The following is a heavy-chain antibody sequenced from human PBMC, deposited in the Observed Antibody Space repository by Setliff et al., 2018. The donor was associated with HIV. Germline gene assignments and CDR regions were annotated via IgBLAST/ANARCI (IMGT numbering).Heavy chain of an antibody. CDR1: GDNFNNVA. Sequence: SVKVSCKASGDNFNNVALNWVRQAPGQGLEWMGGILPIFGSTDYAQKFQGRLTITAVQSQNTVYMELSSLRSDDTAVYYCATDPQKGGYYYYYMDVWGKGTTVTVSS. V-gene: IGHV1-69*13. D-gene: IGHD2-15*01. J-gene: IGHJ6*03. CDR2: ILPIFGST. CDR3: ATDPQKGGYYYYYMDV.